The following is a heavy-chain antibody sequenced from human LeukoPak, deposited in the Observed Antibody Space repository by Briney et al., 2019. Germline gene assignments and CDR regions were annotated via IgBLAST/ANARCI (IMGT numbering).Heavy chain of an antibody. CDR1: GYTFTGYY. V-gene: IGHV1-2*02. J-gene: IGHJ6*03. CDR2: INPNSGGT. CDR3: ARGDEYHYYYYYMDV. D-gene: IGHD2-2*02. Sequence: EASVKVSCKASGYTFTGYYMHWVRQAPGQGLEWMGWINPNSGGTNYAQKFQGRVTMTRDTSISTAYMELSRLRSDDTAVYYCARGDEYHYYYYYMDVWGKGTTVTVSS.